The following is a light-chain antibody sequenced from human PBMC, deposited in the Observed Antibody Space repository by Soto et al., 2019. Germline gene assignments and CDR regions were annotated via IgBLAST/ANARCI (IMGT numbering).Light chain of an antibody. CDR2: GAS. CDR3: QHYGSSPGMYT. V-gene: IGKV3-20*01. J-gene: IGKJ2*01. CDR1: QSVSNNY. Sequence: EIVLTQSPGTLSLSPGERATLSCRASQSVSNNYLAWYQQKPGQAPRLLIYGASRRATGIPDRFSGSGSGTEFTLTISRLEPEDFAVYYCQHYGSSPGMYTFGQATKLAIK.